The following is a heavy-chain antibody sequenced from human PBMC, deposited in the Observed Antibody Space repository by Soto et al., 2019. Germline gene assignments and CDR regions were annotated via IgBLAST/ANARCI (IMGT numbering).Heavy chain of an antibody. J-gene: IGHJ4*02. D-gene: IGHD3-16*01. CDR3: ATGMVELWI. CDR2: ISYSGST. CDR1: GGSINNFY. Sequence: PSETMSLTCTVSGGSINNFYWSWIRQPPGKGLEWIGHISYSGSTAYNPSLKSRVTISVDTSKNEFSLNLSSVTAADTAVYYCATGMVELWIWGQGTLVTVSS. V-gene: IGHV4-59*01.